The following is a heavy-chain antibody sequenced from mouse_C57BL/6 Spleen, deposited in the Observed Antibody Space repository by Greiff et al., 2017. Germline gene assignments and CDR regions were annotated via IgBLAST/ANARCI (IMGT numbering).Heavy chain of an antibody. CDR3: AALLLRYPYYFDY. V-gene: IGHV1-42*01. Sequence: VQLQQSGPELVKPGASVKISCKASGYSFTGYYMNWVKQSPEKSLEWIGEINPSTGGTTSNQKFKAKATLTVDKSSSTAYMQLKSLTSEDSAVYYCAALLLRYPYYFDYWGQGTTLTVSS. D-gene: IGHD1-1*01. CDR1: GYSFTGYY. J-gene: IGHJ2*01. CDR2: INPSTGGT.